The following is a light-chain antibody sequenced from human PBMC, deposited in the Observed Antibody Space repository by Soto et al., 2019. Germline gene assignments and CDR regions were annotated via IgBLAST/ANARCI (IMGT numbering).Light chain of an antibody. Sequence: QSVLTQPASVSGSPGQSITISCTGTSSDVGGYNYVSWYQQHPGKAPKLMIYEVNNRPSGVSNRFSGSKSGNTASLTISGLQAEDEGDYYCSSYTDSSTLGVFGTGTKVT. CDR3: SSYTDSSTLGV. V-gene: IGLV2-14*01. J-gene: IGLJ1*01. CDR2: EVN. CDR1: SSDVGGYNY.